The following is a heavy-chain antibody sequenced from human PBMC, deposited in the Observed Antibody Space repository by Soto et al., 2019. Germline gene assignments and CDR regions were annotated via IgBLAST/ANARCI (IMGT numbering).Heavy chain of an antibody. J-gene: IGHJ2*01. D-gene: IGHD6-6*01. CDR1: GFTFSSYA. CDR3: AKGPEYSSSYWYFDL. Sequence: GGSLRLSCAASGFTFSSYAMSWVRQAPGKGLEWVSAISGSGGSTYYADSVKGRFTISRDNSKNTLYLQMNSLRAEDTAVYYCAKGPEYSSSYWYFDLWGRGTLVTVSS. V-gene: IGHV3-23*01. CDR2: ISGSGGST.